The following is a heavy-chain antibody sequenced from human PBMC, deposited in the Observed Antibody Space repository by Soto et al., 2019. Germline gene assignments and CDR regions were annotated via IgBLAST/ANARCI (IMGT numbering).Heavy chain of an antibody. Sequence: GGSLRLSCAASGFTFDDYTMHWVRQAPGKGLEWVSLISWDGGSTYYADSVKGRFTISRDNSKNSLYLQMNSLRTEDTALYYCAKDIAARPTYYHYDGMDVRGQGTTVTVS. CDR3: AKDIAARPTYYHYDGMDV. CDR2: ISWDGGST. CDR1: GFTFDDYT. D-gene: IGHD6-6*01. J-gene: IGHJ6*02. V-gene: IGHV3-43*01.